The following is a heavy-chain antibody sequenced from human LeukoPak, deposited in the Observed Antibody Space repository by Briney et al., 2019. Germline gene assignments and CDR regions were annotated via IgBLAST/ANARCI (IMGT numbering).Heavy chain of an antibody. CDR2: ISSSSSYI. J-gene: IGHJ4*02. D-gene: IGHD2-15*01. CDR3: ARDESMISIVVAGQDY. CDR1: GFTFSSCS. V-gene: IGHV3-21*01. Sequence: PGGSLRLSCAASGFTFSSCSMNWVRQAPGKGLEWVSSISSSSSYIYYADSVKGRFTISRDNAKNSLYLQMNSLRAEDTAVYYCARDESMISIVVAGQDYWGQGTLVTVSS.